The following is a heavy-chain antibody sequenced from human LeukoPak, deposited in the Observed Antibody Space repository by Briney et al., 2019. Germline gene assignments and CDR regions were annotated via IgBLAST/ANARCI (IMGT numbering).Heavy chain of an antibody. CDR3: ARVPPHCSGGRCYLELDYYYGMDV. J-gene: IGHJ6*02. D-gene: IGHD2-15*01. CDR1: GLSFSTYA. Sequence: GGSPRLSCAASGLSFSTYAMHWVRQAPGKGLEWVAVISYDGSKKYYADSVKGRFAISRDNSKNTLYLQMNSLRGGDTAVYYCARVPPHCSGGRCYLELDYYYGMDVWGQGTTVTVSS. V-gene: IGHV3-30*09. CDR2: ISYDGSKK.